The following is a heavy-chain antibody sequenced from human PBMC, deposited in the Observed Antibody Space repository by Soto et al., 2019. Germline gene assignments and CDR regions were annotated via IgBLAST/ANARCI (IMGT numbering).Heavy chain of an antibody. CDR2: IYPGDSDT. J-gene: IGHJ3*02. Sequence: GESLKISCKGSGYSFTSYWIGWVRQMPGKGLEWMGIIYPGDSDTRYSPSFQGQVTISADKSISTAYLQWSSLKASDTAIYYCASQMETTVQGSDAFDIWGQGTMVTVSS. CDR3: ASQMETTVQGSDAFDI. CDR1: GYSFTSYW. D-gene: IGHD4-17*01. V-gene: IGHV5-51*01.